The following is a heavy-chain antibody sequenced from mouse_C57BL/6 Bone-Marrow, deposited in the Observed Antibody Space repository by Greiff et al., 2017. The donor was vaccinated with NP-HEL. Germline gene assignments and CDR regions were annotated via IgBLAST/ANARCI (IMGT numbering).Heavy chain of an antibody. CDR1: GYTFTSYW. CDR3: ARAEYSSDSLDY. Sequence: QVQLQQPGAELVKPGASVKMSCKASGYTFTSYWITWVKQRPGKGLEWIGDIYPGSGGTNYNEKFKSKATLTVDTSSSTAYMQLSSLTSEDSAVYYCARAEYSSDSLDYWGQGTTLTVSS. CDR2: IYPGSGGT. J-gene: IGHJ2*01. D-gene: IGHD3-2*02. V-gene: IGHV1-55*01.